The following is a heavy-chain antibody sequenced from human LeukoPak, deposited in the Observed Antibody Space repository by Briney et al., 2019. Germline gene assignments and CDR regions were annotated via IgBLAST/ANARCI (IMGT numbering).Heavy chain of an antibody. J-gene: IGHJ4*02. CDR2: IYYNGTI. D-gene: IGHD3-9*01. CDR1: GGTISSSSYY. Sequence: SETLSLTCTVSGGTISSSSYYWGWIRQPPGKGLEWIGSIYYNGTIYYKPSLKSRVTISIDTSKNQFSLNLDSVTAADTAVYYCACEILTGYYVSDYWGQGTLVIVSS. CDR3: ACEILTGYYVSDY. V-gene: IGHV4-39*07.